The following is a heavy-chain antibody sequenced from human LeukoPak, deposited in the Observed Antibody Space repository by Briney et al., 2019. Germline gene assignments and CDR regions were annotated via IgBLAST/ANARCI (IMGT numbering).Heavy chain of an antibody. Sequence: GASVKVSCKASGYTFTGYYMHWVRQAPGQGLEWMGWINPNSGGTNFAQKFQGRVTMTRDTSISTAYMELSRLRSDDTAVYYCARGSRMVRGVISSTSDYWGQGTLVTVSS. CDR2: INPNSGGT. CDR1: GYTFTGYY. D-gene: IGHD3-10*01. J-gene: IGHJ4*02. V-gene: IGHV1-2*02. CDR3: ARGSRMVRGVISSTSDY.